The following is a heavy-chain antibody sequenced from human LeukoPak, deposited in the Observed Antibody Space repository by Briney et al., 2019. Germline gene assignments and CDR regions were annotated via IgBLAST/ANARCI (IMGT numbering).Heavy chain of an antibody. CDR3: AKEGVNWNYVYYFDY. D-gene: IGHD1-7*01. V-gene: IGHV3-33*06. CDR2: IWYDGSNK. CDR1: GFTFSSYG. J-gene: IGHJ4*02. Sequence: PGGSLRLSCAASGFTFSSYGMHWVRQAPGKGLEWVAVIWYDGSNKYYADSVKGRFTISRDNSKNTLYLQMNSLRAEDTAVYYCAKEGVNWNYVYYFDYWGQGTLVTVSS.